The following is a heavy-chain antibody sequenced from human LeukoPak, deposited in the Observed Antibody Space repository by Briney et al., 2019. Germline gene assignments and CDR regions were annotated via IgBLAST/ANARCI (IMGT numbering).Heavy chain of an antibody. CDR1: GFTFSNYA. D-gene: IGHD6-13*01. CDR2: ISGSGAGT. J-gene: IGHJ4*02. V-gene: IGHV3-23*01. CDR3: AKAYTSTLYMGFDY. Sequence: PGGSLRLSCGVSGFTFSNYAMSWVRQAPGKGLEWVSIISGSGAGTSYADSVKGRFTISRDNSKNTLYLQMSSLRAEDTAVYYCAKAYTSTLYMGFDYWGQGTLVTVSS.